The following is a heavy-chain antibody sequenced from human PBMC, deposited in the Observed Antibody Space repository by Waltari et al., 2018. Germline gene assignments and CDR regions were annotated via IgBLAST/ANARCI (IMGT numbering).Heavy chain of an antibody. D-gene: IGHD3-16*01. CDR3: ARDVGGAMD. Sequence: EVQRVESGGGLVQSGGSLRLTCAASGFSFDRFDMHWIRQATGKGPEWVSGIGITGDTYYPDSVKGRFTISRENAKNSLFLQMNSLRAGDTAVYYCARDVGGAMDWGRGTLVTVSS. CDR1: GFSFDRFD. V-gene: IGHV3-13*01. J-gene: IGHJ4*02. CDR2: IGITGDT.